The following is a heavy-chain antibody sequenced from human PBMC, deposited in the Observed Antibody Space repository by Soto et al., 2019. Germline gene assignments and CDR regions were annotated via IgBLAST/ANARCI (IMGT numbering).Heavy chain of an antibody. CDR1: GGSISNHY. CDR2: IYYNGNT. V-gene: IGHV4-59*11. D-gene: IGHD7-27*01. CDR3: ARANWYSEY. Sequence: QVQLQESGPGLVKPSETLSLTCTVSGGSISNHYWSWIRQPPGKGLEWIGYIYYNGNTNYTPSLKSPVTLSVDTSKNQISLKLSSVTAADTAVYYCARANWYSEYWGQGTLVTVSS. J-gene: IGHJ4*02.